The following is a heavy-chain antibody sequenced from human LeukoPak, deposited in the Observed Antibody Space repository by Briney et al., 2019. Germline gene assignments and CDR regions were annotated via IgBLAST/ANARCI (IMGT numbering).Heavy chain of an antibody. D-gene: IGHD3-3*01. Sequence: ASVTVSCKASGYTFTGYYMHWVRQAPGQGLEWMGRINPNSGGTNYAQKFQGRVTMTRDTSISTAYMELSRLRSDDTAVYYCAKIPPRGEWLLFDYWGQGTLVTVSS. CDR3: AKIPPRGEWLLFDY. J-gene: IGHJ4*02. CDR2: INPNSGGT. V-gene: IGHV1-2*06. CDR1: GYTFTGYY.